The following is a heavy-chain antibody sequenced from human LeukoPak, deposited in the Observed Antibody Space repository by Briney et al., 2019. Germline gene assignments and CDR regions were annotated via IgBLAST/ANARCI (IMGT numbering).Heavy chain of an antibody. CDR1: GFTFSSYG. J-gene: IGHJ4*02. CDR2: IRYDGSNK. CDR3: AKGFQSSGYYYAFDY. Sequence: GGSLRLSCAASGFTFSSYGMHWVRQAPGKGLEWVAFIRYDGSNKYYADSVKGRFTISRDNSKNTLYLQMNSLRAEDTAVYYCAKGFQSSGYYYAFDYWGQGTLVTVSS. D-gene: IGHD3-22*01. V-gene: IGHV3-30*02.